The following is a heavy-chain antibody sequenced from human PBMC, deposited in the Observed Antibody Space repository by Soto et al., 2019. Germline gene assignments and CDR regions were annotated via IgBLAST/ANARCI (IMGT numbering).Heavy chain of an antibody. Sequence: GGSLRLSCAASGFTFSNYWMSWVRQAPGKGLEWVANIKQDGSEKYYVGSVKGRFTISRDNAKNSLYLQMNSLRAEDTAVYYCARTRSRYYYYMDVWGKGTTVTVSS. CDR3: ARTRSRYYYYMDV. D-gene: IGHD3-3*01. J-gene: IGHJ6*03. V-gene: IGHV3-7*01. CDR1: GFTFSNYW. CDR2: IKQDGSEK.